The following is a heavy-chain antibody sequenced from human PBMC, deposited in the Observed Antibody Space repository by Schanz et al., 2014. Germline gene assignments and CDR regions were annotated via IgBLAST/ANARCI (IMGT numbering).Heavy chain of an antibody. CDR2: IAYDGSRK. Sequence: HVQLVESGGGVVQPGGSLRLSCAASGFTFSAFGMHWVRQAPGKGLDWVAFIAYDGSRKYYGDSVRGRFTISRDNSKNTLSLQRDDLRGDDTAMYYCVTCSTTYLYQDYWGQGTLVSVSA. CDR3: VTCSTTYLYQDY. D-gene: IGHD2-2*01. V-gene: IGHV3-30*02. J-gene: IGHJ4*02. CDR1: GFTFSAFG.